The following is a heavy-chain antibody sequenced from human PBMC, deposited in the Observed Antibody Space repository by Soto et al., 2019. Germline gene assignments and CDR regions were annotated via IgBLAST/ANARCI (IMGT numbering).Heavy chain of an antibody. CDR3: ARWVGGSMYDNSGKYDS. CDR2: ISYDGSRT. Sequence: QVQLVESGGGVVQPGRSLRLTCAASGFIFSGSGMHWVRQALGKGLEWVALISYDGSRTYYADSVRDRFTISRDNGQNTLYLQMNSLRAEDTAVYFCARWVGGSMYDNSGKYDSWGQGTLVIVSS. V-gene: IGHV3-30*03. J-gene: IGHJ5*01. CDR1: GFIFSGSG. D-gene: IGHD3-22*01.